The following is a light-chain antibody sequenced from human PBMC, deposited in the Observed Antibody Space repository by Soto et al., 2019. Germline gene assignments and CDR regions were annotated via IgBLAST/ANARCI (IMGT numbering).Light chain of an antibody. Sequence: DIQMTQSPSTLSASVGDRVTITCRASQSISSWLAWYQQKPGKAPKLLIYKASSLESGVPSRFSGSGSGTEFTLTISSLQPDDFATYYCQNYDDAPLTFGGGTKVDIK. V-gene: IGKV1-5*03. CDR2: KAS. CDR1: QSISSW. CDR3: QNYDDAPLT. J-gene: IGKJ4*01.